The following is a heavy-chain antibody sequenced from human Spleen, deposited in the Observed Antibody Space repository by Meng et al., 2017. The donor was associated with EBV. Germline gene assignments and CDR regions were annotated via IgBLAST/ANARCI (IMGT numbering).Heavy chain of an antibody. CDR1: GYTFTSYA. Sequence: QFQPVPSGCEVKKPGASVKVSCKASGYTFTSYAFSWVRQAPGQGLEWMGWISLYNGNTNYAQKLQGRVTMTTNTSTSTAYMELRSLTSDDTAVYYCARLGYGINYLDYWGQGTLVTVSS. D-gene: IGHD4-17*01. V-gene: IGHV1-18*01. CDR3: ARLGYGINYLDY. CDR2: ISLYNGNT. J-gene: IGHJ4*02.